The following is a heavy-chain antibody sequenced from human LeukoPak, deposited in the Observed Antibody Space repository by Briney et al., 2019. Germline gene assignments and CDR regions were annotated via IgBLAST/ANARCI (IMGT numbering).Heavy chain of an antibody. CDR3: ARGGELQTFDF. D-gene: IGHD1-26*01. CDR1: GGSISSGSYY. Sequence: SETLSLTCSVSGGSISSGSYYWNWIRQPVGKGLDWIGRIYTSGTTNYNPSLKSRVSISMDTSKNQFSLKLSSVTAADTAVYYCARGGELQTFDFWGQGTLVTVSS. V-gene: IGHV4-61*02. J-gene: IGHJ4*02. CDR2: IYTSGTT.